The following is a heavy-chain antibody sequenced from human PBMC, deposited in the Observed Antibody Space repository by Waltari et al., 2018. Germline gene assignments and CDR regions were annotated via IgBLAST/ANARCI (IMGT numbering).Heavy chain of an antibody. D-gene: IGHD4-17*01. CDR1: GFTFSNLA. CDR2: ISYGGGRT. Sequence: EVQLLESGGGLVQPGGSLRLSCAGSGFTFSNLAMSWVRPAPGKGLEWVSAISYGGGRTYYAASVKGRFTISRDDSKNTLYLQMNSLRAEDTAVYYCAKGATTETTGGDSWGQGTLVTVSS. V-gene: IGHV3-23*01. J-gene: IGHJ4*02. CDR3: AKGATTETTGGDS.